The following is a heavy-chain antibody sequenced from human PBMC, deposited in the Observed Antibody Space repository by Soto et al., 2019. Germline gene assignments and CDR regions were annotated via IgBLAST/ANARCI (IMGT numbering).Heavy chain of an antibody. D-gene: IGHD3-3*01. V-gene: IGHV1-69*12. CDR1: GATFGNTA. J-gene: IGHJ5*02. Sequence: QVQLVQSGAEVKEPGSSVNVSCKTSGATFGNTAVTWVRQAPGQGLEWIGGIVPLFGTANYAQKFRGRVTITADESTSTAYMELSSLRTDDTAVYYCARDGDPGYSFWSGPLGGGRFDPWGQGTVVTVSS. CDR2: IVPLFGTA. CDR3: ARDGDPGYSFWSGPLGGGRFDP.